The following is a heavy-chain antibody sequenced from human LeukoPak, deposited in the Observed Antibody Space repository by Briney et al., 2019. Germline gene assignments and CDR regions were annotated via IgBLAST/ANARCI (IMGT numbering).Heavy chain of an antibody. Sequence: SQTLSLTCTVSGYSISSGYYWGWIRQPPGKGLEWIGSIYHSGSTYYNPSLKSRVTISVDTSKNQFSLKLSSVTAADTAVYYCARGSGDYSPWGQGTLVTVSS. D-gene: IGHD4-17*01. J-gene: IGHJ5*02. CDR3: ARGSGDYSP. CDR1: GYSISSGYY. CDR2: IYHSGST. V-gene: IGHV4-38-2*02.